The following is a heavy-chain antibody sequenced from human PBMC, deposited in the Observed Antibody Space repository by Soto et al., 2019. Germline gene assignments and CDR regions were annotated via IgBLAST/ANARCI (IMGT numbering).Heavy chain of an antibody. CDR2: IIPILGMA. V-gene: IGHV1-69*02. CDR1: GGTFSSYT. D-gene: IGHD6-13*01. CDR3: ASPLAGLYSSNWPFDY. J-gene: IGHJ4*02. Sequence: QVQLVQSGAEVKKPGSSVKVSCKASGGTFSSYTINWVRQAPGQGLEWMGRIIPILGMANYAEKFQGRVTITADKSTSTAYMELSSLRSEDTAMYYCASPLAGLYSSNWPFDYWGQGTLVTVSS.